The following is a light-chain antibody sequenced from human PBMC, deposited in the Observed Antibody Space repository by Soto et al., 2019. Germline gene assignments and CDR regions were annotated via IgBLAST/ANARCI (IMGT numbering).Light chain of an antibody. CDR1: QDISNS. V-gene: IGKV1-33*01. CDR2: GAS. CDR3: QQYDNLPIT. Sequence: IQMTQSPSSLSASVGDRVTITCQASQDISNSLGWYQQKPGKAPKLLIYGASTLETGVPSRFSGGGSGSDFIFTISSLQPEDIATYYCQQYDNLPITFGQGTRLEIK. J-gene: IGKJ5*01.